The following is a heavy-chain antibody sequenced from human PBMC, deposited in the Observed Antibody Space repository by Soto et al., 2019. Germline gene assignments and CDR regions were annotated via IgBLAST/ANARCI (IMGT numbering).Heavy chain of an antibody. CDR3: ARTRLYYDILSGPHYYYGMDV. V-gene: IGHV1-2*04. CDR2: INPNSGGT. J-gene: IGHJ6*02. Sequence: ASVKVSCKASGYTFTGYYMHWVRQAPGQGLEWMGWINPNSGGTNYAQKFQGWVTMTRDTSISTAYMELSRLRSDDTAVYYCARTRLYYDILSGPHYYYGMDVWGQGTTVTVSS. D-gene: IGHD3-9*01. CDR1: GYTFTGYY.